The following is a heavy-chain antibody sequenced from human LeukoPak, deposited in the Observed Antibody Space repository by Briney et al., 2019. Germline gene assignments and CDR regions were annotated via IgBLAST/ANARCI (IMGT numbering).Heavy chain of an antibody. J-gene: IGHJ4*02. V-gene: IGHV3-23*01. D-gene: IGHD3-3*01. CDR1: GFTFNDHA. CDR3: ARGGQNFDFWRFDY. Sequence: GGSLRLSCAGSGFTFNDHAMSWVRQDPGKGLEWVSSISGSGGSTYYADYVKGRSTISRDNSKNVVYFEMHSLRGEDTAVYFCARGGQNFDFWRFDYWGQGTLVVVSS. CDR2: ISGSGGST.